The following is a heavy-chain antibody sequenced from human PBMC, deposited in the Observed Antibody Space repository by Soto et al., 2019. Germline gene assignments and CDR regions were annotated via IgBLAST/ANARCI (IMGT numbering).Heavy chain of an antibody. V-gene: IGHV3-11*01. D-gene: IGHD6-13*01. CDR1: GFTFSDYY. Sequence: GGLLRLSCAASGFTFSDYYMSWIRQAPGKGLEWVSYISSSGSTIYYADSVKGRFTISRDNAKNSLYLQMNSLRAEDTAVYYCSSFLSSPIDYWGQGTLVTVSS. J-gene: IGHJ4*02. CDR2: ISSSGSTI. CDR3: SSFLSSPIDY.